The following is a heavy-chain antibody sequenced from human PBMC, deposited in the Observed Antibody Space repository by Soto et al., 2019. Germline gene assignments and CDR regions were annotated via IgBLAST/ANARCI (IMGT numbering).Heavy chain of an antibody. CDR1: GFTFTSSA. CDR3: AAGSITMVRGVFYYYGMDV. D-gene: IGHD3-10*01. V-gene: IGHV1-58*01. J-gene: IGHJ6*02. Sequence: SVKVSCKASGFTFTSSAVQWVRQARGQRLEWIGWIVVGSGNTNYAQKFQERVTITRDMSTSTAYMELSSLRSEDTAVYYFAAGSITMVRGVFYYYGMDVWGQGTTVTVSS. CDR2: IVVGSGNT.